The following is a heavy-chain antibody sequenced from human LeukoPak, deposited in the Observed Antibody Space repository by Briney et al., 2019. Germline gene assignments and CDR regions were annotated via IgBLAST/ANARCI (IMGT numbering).Heavy chain of an antibody. V-gene: IGHV3-21*01. D-gene: IGHD2-15*01. CDR3: ARCSGGSTYNSDDY. Sequence: PVGSLRLSCAASGFTFSSYSINWVRQAPGKGLEWVSSISSSSRYIYYADSVKGRFTISRDNAKNSLYLQMNSLRAEDTAVYYCARCSGGSTYNSDDYWGQGTLVTVSS. J-gene: IGHJ4*02. CDR1: GFTFSSYS. CDR2: ISSSSRYI.